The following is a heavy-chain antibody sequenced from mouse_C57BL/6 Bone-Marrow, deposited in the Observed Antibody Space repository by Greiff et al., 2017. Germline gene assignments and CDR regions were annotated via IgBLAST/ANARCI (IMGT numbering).Heavy chain of an antibody. D-gene: IGHD3-3*01. J-gene: IGHJ1*03. CDR2: IWGGGST. Sequence: VQRVESGPGLVAPSQSLSITCTVSGFSLTSYGVDWVRQPPGKGLEWLGVIWGGGSTNYNSAHVSRLSISKDNSKSQVFLKMISLQTDDTAMYYCAIRTGTAYIDVWGTGTTVTVSS. V-gene: IGHV2-9*01. CDR1: GFSLTSYG. CDR3: AIRTGTAYIDV.